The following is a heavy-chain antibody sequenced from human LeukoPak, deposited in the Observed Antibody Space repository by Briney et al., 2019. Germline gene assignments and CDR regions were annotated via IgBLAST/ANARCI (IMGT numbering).Heavy chain of an antibody. CDR3: ARDPYDSRYFDI. CDR1: GGSISSYY. J-gene: IGHJ3*02. D-gene: IGHD3-22*01. CDR2: IYYSGST. Sequence: SSETLSLTCTVSGGSISSYYWSWLRQPPGKGLEWIGYIYYSGSTNYNPSLKSRVTISVDTSKNQFSLKLSSVTAADTAVYYCARDPYDSRYFDIWGQGTMVTVSS. V-gene: IGHV4-59*12.